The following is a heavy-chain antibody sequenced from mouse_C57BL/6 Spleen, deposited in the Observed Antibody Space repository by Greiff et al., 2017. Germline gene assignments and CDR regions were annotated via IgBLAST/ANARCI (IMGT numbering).Heavy chain of an antibody. CDR2: IYPRSGNT. V-gene: IGHV1-81*01. CDR1: GYTFTSYG. D-gene: IGHD2-4*01. CDR3: ARGGDYDGRDYYAMDY. J-gene: IGHJ4*01. Sequence: VQLQQSGAELARPGASVKLSCKASGYTFTSYGISWVKQRTGQGLEWIGEIYPRSGNTYYNAKFTGKATLTAANSSSTAYMELRSLTSEDSAVYFCARGGDYDGRDYYAMDYWGQGTSVTVSS.